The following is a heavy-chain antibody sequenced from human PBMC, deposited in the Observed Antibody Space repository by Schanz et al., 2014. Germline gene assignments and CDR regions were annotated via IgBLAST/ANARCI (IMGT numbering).Heavy chain of an antibody. J-gene: IGHJ4*02. CDR3: ARLEYTSGWQGFDY. D-gene: IGHD1-1*01. Sequence: QVQLQESGPGLVKPSGTLSLTCTISRGSIGSTNWWSWLRQSPRKGLEWISDIYETGRTNYNPSLRSRAPVSGEMSPNQFSRRRTAVTAADTAVYYCARLEYTSGWQGFDYWGQGILVTVSP. CDR1: RGSIGSTNW. V-gene: IGHV4-4*02. CDR2: IYETGRT.